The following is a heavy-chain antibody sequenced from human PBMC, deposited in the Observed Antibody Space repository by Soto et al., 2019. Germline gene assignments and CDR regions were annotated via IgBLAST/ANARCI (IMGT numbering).Heavy chain of an antibody. Sequence: PWETLSLTCTVFGGSISSFYWSWIRQPPGKGLEWIGYIYYSGSTTYNPSLKSRVTISVDTSKNQFSLKLSSVTAADTAVYYCARGGGVGGWFDPWGQGNLGTVSS. D-gene: IGHD2-2*01. CDR1: GGSISSFY. CDR2: IYYSGST. V-gene: IGHV4-59*01. J-gene: IGHJ5*02. CDR3: ARGGGVGGWFDP.